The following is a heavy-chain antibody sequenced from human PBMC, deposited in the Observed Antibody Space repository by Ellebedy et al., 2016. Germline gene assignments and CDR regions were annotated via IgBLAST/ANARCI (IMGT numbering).Heavy chain of an antibody. Sequence: GGSLRLSXAASGFTFSRYWMSWVRQAPGKGLEWVANIKQDGSEKHYVDSVKGRITISRGNAKNSLYLKMNSLRAEDTAVYYCARGGYCSSTSCYTDVRGPEDSWGQGTLVTVSS. CDR2: IKQDGSEK. J-gene: IGHJ4*02. V-gene: IGHV3-7*01. CDR1: GFTFSRYW. CDR3: ARGGYCSSTSCYTDVRGPEDS. D-gene: IGHD2-2*02.